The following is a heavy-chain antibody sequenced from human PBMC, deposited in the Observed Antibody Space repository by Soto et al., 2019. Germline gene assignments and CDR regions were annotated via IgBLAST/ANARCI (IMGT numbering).Heavy chain of an antibody. Sequence: GASVKVSCKSPRVTFSSYAISLFRQSPGQGLECMVGIIPIFGTANYAQKFQGRVTITADESTSTAYMELSSLRSEDTAVYYCAARERITIFGVVIPPGYYGMEVWGQGTTVTVSS. CDR1: RVTFSSYA. J-gene: IGHJ6*02. D-gene: IGHD3-3*01. CDR2: IIPIFGTA. V-gene: IGHV1-69*13. CDR3: AARERITIFGVVIPPGYYGMEV.